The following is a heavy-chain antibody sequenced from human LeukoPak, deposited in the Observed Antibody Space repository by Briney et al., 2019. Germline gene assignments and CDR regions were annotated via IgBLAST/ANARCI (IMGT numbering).Heavy chain of an antibody. CDR3: ARSVWYLNPFDY. Sequence: SETLSLTCTVSGDSINKSYWHWIRQTPAKGLEWIGYIYHSGSTNYNPSLKGRVTISVDTSKNQFSLKLESVTAADTARYYCARSVWYLNPFDYWGQGSLVTVSS. J-gene: IGHJ4*02. CDR1: GDSINKSY. CDR2: IYHSGST. D-gene: IGHD6-19*01. V-gene: IGHV4-59*01.